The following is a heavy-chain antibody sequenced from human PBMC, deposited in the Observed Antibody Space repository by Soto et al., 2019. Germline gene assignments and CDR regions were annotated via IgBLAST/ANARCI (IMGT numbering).Heavy chain of an antibody. D-gene: IGHD5-12*01. V-gene: IGHV3-49*04. CDR2: IRSKGHGGAT. CDR3: TRDLDPADWVLGYAYGMDV. CDR1: GFTFGDYA. Sequence: GGSLRLSCTASGFTFGDYAMTWVRQAPGKGLEWVAVIRSKGHGGATEYAASVRGRFTIARDDANNVVYLQMSSLRTEDPAVYYCTRDLDPADWVLGYAYGMDVWGQGTTVTVSS. J-gene: IGHJ6*02.